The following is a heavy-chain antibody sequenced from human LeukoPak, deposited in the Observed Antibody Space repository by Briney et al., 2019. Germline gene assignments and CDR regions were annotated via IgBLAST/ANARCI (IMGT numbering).Heavy chain of an antibody. CDR3: ASGVGATYAFDI. J-gene: IGHJ3*02. CDR1: GYTFTSYD. Sequence: ASVKVSCKASGYTFTSYDINWVRQATGQGLEWMGWMNPNSGNTGYAQKFQGRVTITRNTSISTAYMELSSLRSEDTAVYYCASGVGATYAFDIWGQGTMVTVSS. D-gene: IGHD1-26*01. V-gene: IGHV1-8*03. CDR2: MNPNSGNT.